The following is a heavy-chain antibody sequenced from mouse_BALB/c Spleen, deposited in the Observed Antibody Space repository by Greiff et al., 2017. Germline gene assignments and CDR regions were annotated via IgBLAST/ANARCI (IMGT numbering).Heavy chain of an antibody. CDR2: IRSKSNNYAT. V-gene: IGHV10-1*02. Sequence: EVQVVESGGGLVQPKGSLKLSCAASGFTFNTYAMNWVRQAPGKGLEWVARIRSKSNNYATYYADSVKDRFTISRDDSQSMLYLQMNNLKTEDTAMYYCVRQGFAYWGQGTLVTVSA. D-gene: IGHD3-3*01. J-gene: IGHJ3*01. CDR3: VRQGFAY. CDR1: GFTFNTYA.